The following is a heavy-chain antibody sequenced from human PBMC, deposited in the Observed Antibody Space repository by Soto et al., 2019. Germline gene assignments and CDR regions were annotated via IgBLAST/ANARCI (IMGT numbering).Heavy chain of an antibody. CDR1: GGSISSSNW. D-gene: IGHD3-3*01. J-gene: IGHJ4*02. Sequence: QVQLQESGPGLVKPSGTLSLTCAVSGGSISSSNWWSWVRQPPGKGLEWIGEIYHSGSTNYNPSLKSRVTISVDKSKNQFSLKLSSVTAADTAVYYCARVPYPPNTYYDFRSGTYYFDYWGQGTLVTVSS. CDR2: IYHSGST. V-gene: IGHV4-4*02. CDR3: ARVPYPPNTYYDFRSGTYYFDY.